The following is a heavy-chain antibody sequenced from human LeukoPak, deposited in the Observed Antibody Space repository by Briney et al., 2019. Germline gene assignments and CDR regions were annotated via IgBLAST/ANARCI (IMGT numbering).Heavy chain of an antibody. CDR3: ARSSYYFGADAFDI. J-gene: IGHJ3*02. D-gene: IGHD3-10*01. CDR2: IYYSGST. CDR1: GGSISSNY. V-gene: IGHV4-59*01. Sequence: SETLSLTCTVSGGSISSNYWSWIRQPPGKGLEWIGYIYYSGSTNYNPSLKSRVTISVDTSKTQFSLKLSSVTAADTAVYYCARSSYYFGADAFDIWGQGTMVTVSS.